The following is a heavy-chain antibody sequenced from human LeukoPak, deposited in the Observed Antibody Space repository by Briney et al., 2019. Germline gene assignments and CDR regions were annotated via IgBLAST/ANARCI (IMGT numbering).Heavy chain of an antibody. V-gene: IGHV1-46*01. CDR1: GYTFTSYY. D-gene: IGHD1-26*01. Sequence: ASVKVSCKASGYTFTSYYMHWVRQAPGEGLEWMGIINPTGGSTSYAQKFQGRVTMTRDMSTSTDYMELSSLRSEDTAVYYCARDNSVGDTAWWFDPWGQGTLVTVSS. CDR2: INPTGGST. J-gene: IGHJ5*02. CDR3: ARDNSVGDTAWWFDP.